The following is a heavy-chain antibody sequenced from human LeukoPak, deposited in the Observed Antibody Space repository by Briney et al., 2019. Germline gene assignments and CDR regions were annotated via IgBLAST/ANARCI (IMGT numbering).Heavy chain of an antibody. CDR1: GYSISTY. V-gene: IGHV4-38-2*02. Sequence: SETLSLTCTVSGYSISTYWGWIRQPPGKGLEWIGTIFHTGSTYYNPSLKSRVSMSVDTSRNQFSLSLSSVTAADTAVYYCARGYSAYDWFDPWGQGTLVTVSS. J-gene: IGHJ5*02. CDR2: IFHTGST. D-gene: IGHD5-12*01. CDR3: ARGYSAYDWFDP.